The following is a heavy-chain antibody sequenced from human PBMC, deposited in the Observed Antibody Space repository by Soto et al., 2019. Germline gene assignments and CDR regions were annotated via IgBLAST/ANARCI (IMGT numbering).Heavy chain of an antibody. Sequence: SETLSLTCTVSGASISSGDYYWSWIRQPPGKGLEWIGYNYYTGSPYYNPSLMSRVTMSLDTSKNQFSLKLSSVTAADTAVYYCARDRVPASILQAWFDLRGPGTLVTVFS. V-gene: IGHV4-30-4*01. CDR2: NYYTGSP. J-gene: IGHJ5*02. D-gene: IGHD2-2*02. CDR1: GASISSGDYY. CDR3: ARDRVPASILQAWFDL.